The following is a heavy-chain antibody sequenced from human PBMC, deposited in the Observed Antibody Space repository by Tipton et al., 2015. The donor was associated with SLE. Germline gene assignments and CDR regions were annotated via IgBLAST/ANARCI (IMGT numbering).Heavy chain of an antibody. CDR2: IHHRGST. CDR1: GASITSSDC. D-gene: IGHD6-19*01. Sequence: TLSLTCAVSGASITSSDCWSWVRQPPGKGLEYIGEIHHRGSTNYKSSLRGRVTISVDRSKNHFSLTLNSVTAADTAVYYCAKTTVYSNDWPYFDHWGQGTLVTVSS. CDR3: AKTTVYSNDWPYFDH. J-gene: IGHJ4*02. V-gene: IGHV4-4*02.